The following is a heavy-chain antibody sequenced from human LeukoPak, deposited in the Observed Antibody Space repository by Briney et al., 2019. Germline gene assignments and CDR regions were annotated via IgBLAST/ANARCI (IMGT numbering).Heavy chain of an antibody. CDR2: IYYSGST. CDR3: ARNRYYYGSGNYGVPNWFDP. V-gene: IGHV4-39*01. Sequence: NPSETLSLTCTVSGGSISSSSYYWGWIRQPPGKGLEWIGSIYYSGSTYYNPSLKSRVTISVDTSKNQFSLKLRSVTAADTAVYSCARNRYYYGSGNYGVPNWFDPWGQGTLVTVSS. J-gene: IGHJ5*02. D-gene: IGHD3-10*01. CDR1: GGSISSSSYY.